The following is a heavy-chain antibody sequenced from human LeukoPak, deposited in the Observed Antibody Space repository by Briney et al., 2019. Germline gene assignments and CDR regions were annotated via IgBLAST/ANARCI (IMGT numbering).Heavy chain of an antibody. D-gene: IGHD3-22*01. V-gene: IGHV3-66*01. Sequence: GGSLRLSCAASGFTVSTNYMSWVRQAPGKGLEWVSLIYSGGGTYYADSVRGRFTLSRDNSRNTLYLQMNSLRVEDTAVYFCAKRGVVIRVILVGFHKEAYYFDSWGQGALVTVSS. CDR2: IYSGGGT. CDR1: GFTVSTNY. CDR3: AKRGVVIRVILVGFHKEAYYFDS. J-gene: IGHJ4*02.